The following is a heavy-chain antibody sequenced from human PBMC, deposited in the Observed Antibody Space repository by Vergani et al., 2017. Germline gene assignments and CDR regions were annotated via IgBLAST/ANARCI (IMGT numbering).Heavy chain of an antibody. CDR2: ISGSGGST. J-gene: IGHJ6*03. Sequence: EVQLLQSGGGVIQPGGSVRLSCAASGFTFSACPMTWVRQAPGKGLEWVSAISGSGGSTYYADSVKGRFTISRDNSKNTLYLQMNSLRAEDTAVYYCAKSRDFYYYMDVWGKGTTVTVSS. CDR3: AKSRDFYYYMDV. V-gene: IGHV3-23*01. CDR1: GFTFSACP.